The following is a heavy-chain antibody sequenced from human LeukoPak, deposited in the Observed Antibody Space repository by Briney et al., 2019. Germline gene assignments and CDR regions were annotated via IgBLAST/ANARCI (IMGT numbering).Heavy chain of an antibody. CDR2: IYAGGST. D-gene: IGHD3-22*01. CDR1: GLTVSDNY. V-gene: IGHV3-66*02. J-gene: IGHJ4*02. Sequence: GGSLRLSCAASGLTVSDNYMTWVRQAPGKGLEWVSVIYAGGSTFYVDSVKGRFTISRDNSKNTVYLQMNSLRAEDTAVYYCARDRSYDSSGYPFDFWGQGTLVTVSS. CDR3: ARDRSYDSSGYPFDF.